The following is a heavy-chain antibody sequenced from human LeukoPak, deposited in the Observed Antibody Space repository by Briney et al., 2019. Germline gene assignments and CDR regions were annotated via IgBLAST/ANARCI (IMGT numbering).Heavy chain of an antibody. Sequence: GGSLRLSWAASGFTFSDYYMSWIRQAPGKGLEWVSYISSSGSTMYYADSVKGRFTISRDNAKNSLYLRMNSLRAEDTAVYYCALNRGTWFDPWGQGTLVTVSS. CDR1: GFTFSDYY. J-gene: IGHJ5*02. CDR3: ALNRGTWFDP. D-gene: IGHD2/OR15-2a*01. V-gene: IGHV3-11*01. CDR2: ISSSGSTM.